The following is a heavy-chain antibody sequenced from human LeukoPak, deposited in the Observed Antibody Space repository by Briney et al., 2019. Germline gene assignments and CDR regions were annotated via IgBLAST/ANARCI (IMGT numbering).Heavy chain of an antibody. V-gene: IGHV3-48*01. J-gene: IGHJ4*02. CDR2: ISPTSSNI. CDR3: ARNKAAYYSDY. Sequence: GGSLRLSCAASGFTFSNYGINWVRQAPGKGLEWISYISPTSSNIFYADSAKGRFTISRDNAKSSVYLQMNSLRAEDTAVYYCARNKAAYYSDYWGQGTLVTVSS. D-gene: IGHD3-9*01. CDR1: GFTFSNYG.